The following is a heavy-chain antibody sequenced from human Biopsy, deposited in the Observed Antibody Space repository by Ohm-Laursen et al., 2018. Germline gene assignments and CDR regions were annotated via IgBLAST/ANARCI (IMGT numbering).Heavy chain of an antibody. Sequence: GASVKVSCKASGGSSSNSGITWVRQAPGQGLEWMGRSIPMLGIANHAQKFQDRLTITSDKFTRTAYMELSSLRSEDTAVYYCARTSIMDVWGQGTTVTVSS. J-gene: IGHJ6*02. V-gene: IGHV1-69*04. CDR2: SIPMLGIA. CDR3: ARTSIMDV. CDR1: GGSSSNSG. D-gene: IGHD2/OR15-2a*01.